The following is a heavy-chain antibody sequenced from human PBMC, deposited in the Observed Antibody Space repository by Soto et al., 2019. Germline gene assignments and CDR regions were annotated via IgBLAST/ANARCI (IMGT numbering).Heavy chain of an antibody. Sequence: GGSLRLSCAASGFTFTRYSMNWVRQAPGKGLEWVSSISSTTHYIYYADSMRGRLTISRDNAKNAVYLEMNSLRAEDTAVYYCARESEDLTSNFDYWGQGTLVTVSS. CDR3: ARESEDLTSNFDY. V-gene: IGHV3-21*06. CDR2: ISSTTHYI. CDR1: GFTFTRYS. J-gene: IGHJ4*02.